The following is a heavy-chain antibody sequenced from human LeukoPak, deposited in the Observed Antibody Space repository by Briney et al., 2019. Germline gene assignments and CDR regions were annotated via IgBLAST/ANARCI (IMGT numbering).Heavy chain of an antibody. Sequence: GASVKVSCKASGYTFTSYDINWVRQATGQGLEWMGWMNPNSGNTGYAQKFQGRVTMTRNTSISTAYMELSSLRSEDTAVYYCASAGAAAGKPYYYYYMDVWGKGTTVTVSS. CDR2: MNPNSGNT. J-gene: IGHJ6*03. V-gene: IGHV1-8*01. D-gene: IGHD6-13*01. CDR3: ASAGAAAGKPYYYYYMDV. CDR1: GYTFTSYD.